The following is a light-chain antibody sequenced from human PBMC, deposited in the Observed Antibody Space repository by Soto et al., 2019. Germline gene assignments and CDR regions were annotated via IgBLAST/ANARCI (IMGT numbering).Light chain of an antibody. V-gene: IGLV2-23*01. J-gene: IGLJ1*01. CDR2: EDS. Sequence: QSVLTQPASVSGSPGQSITISCTGTSSDVGGYNLVSWYQQHPGKAPKLMIYEDSKRPSGLSNRFSGSKSGNTASLTISGLQAEDEADYYCCSYAGSSTFGFGTGTKVTVL. CDR1: SSDVGGYNL. CDR3: CSYAGSSTFG.